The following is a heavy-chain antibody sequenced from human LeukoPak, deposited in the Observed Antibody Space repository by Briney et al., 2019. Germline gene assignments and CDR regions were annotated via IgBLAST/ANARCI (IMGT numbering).Heavy chain of an antibody. CDR2: IIPIFGTA. J-gene: IGHJ4*02. CDR3: ARAPIYDFWSGYSLYFDY. Sequence: SVKVSCKASGGTFSSYAISWVRQAPGQGLEWMGGIIPIFGTANYAQKFPGRVTITTDESTSTAYMELSSLRSEDTAVYYCARAPIYDFWSGYSLYFDYWGQGTLVTVSS. V-gene: IGHV1-69*05. D-gene: IGHD3-3*01. CDR1: GGTFSSYA.